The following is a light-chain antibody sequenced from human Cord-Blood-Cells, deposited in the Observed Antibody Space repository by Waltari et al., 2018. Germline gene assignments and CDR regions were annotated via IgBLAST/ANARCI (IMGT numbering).Light chain of an antibody. CDR3: QQYDNLPYT. V-gene: IGKV1-33*01. J-gene: IGKJ2*01. Sequence: DIQMTQSPSSLSASVGDRVTITCQASQDISNYLNWYQQKPGKAPKLLIYDASNLETGVPSRLSGSGSWTDFTFTISSLQPEDIATYYCQQYDNLPYTFGQGTKLEIK. CDR2: DAS. CDR1: QDISNY.